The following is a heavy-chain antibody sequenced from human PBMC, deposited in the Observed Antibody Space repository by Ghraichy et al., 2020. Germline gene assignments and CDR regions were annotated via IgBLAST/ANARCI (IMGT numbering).Heavy chain of an antibody. Sequence: GGSLRLSCAASGFTFSGYAMSWVRQAPEKGLEWISAITGSGGDTYHADSVKGRFTISRDNSMKTLYLQMNSLRAEDTAIYHCAKGSADSRPYYFDFWGQGTLVTVSS. V-gene: IGHV3-23*01. D-gene: IGHD6-13*01. CDR2: ITGSGGDT. CDR3: AKGSADSRPYYFDF. J-gene: IGHJ4*02. CDR1: GFTFSGYA.